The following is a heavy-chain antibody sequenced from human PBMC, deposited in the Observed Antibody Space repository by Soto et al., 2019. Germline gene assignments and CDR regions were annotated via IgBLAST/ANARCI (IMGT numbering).Heavy chain of an antibody. V-gene: IGHV1-3*01. CDR3: ARAVAVPADFDY. D-gene: IGHD6-19*01. J-gene: IGHJ4*02. CDR1: GYTFTGYA. Sequence: ASVKVSCKASGYTFTGYAMHWVRQAPGQRLEWMGWINAGNGNTKYSQKFQGRVTITRDTSASTAYMEMSSLRSEDTAVYYCARAVAVPADFDYWGQGTLVTVSS. CDR2: INAGNGNT.